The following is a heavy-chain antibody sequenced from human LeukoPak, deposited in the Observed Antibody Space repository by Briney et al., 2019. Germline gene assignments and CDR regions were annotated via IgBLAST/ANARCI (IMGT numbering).Heavy chain of an antibody. D-gene: IGHD3-22*01. CDR2: IYYSGST. CDR3: ARHNYDSSGFLKY. Sequence: SETLSLTCTVSGGSFSSSSYYWGWIRQPPGKGLEWIGSIYYSGSTYYNPSLKSRVTISVDTSKNQSSLKLSSVTAADTAVYYCARHNYDSSGFLKYWGQGTLVTVSS. J-gene: IGHJ4*02. CDR1: GGSFSSSSYY. V-gene: IGHV4-39*01.